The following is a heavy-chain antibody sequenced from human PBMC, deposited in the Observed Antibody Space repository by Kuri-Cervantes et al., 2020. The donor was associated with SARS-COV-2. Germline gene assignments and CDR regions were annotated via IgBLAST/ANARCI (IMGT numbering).Heavy chain of an antibody. CDR1: GYTFTGYY. CDR3: ARGYTIFGVVGYFDL. V-gene: IGHV1-2*02. Sequence: ASLQVSCKASGYTFTGYYMHWVRQAPGQGLEWMGWINPNSGGTNYAQKFQGRVTMTRDTSISTAYMELSRLRSDDTAVYYCARGYTIFGVVGYFDLWGRGTLVTVSS. CDR2: INPNSGGT. J-gene: IGHJ2*01. D-gene: IGHD3-3*01.